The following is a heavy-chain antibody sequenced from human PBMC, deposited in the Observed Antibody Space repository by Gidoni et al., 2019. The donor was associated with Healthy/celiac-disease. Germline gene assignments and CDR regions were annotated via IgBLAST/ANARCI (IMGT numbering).Heavy chain of an antibody. J-gene: IGHJ3*02. D-gene: IGHD3-22*01. Sequence: QVQLQQWGAGLLKPSETLSLTCAVYGGSFSGYYWSWIRQPPGKGLEWIGEINHSGSTNYNPSLKSRVTISVDTSKNQFSLKLSSVTAADTAVYYCARVATYYYDSSGYYFKISAFDIWGQGTMVTVSS. CDR1: GGSFSGYY. CDR2: INHSGST. V-gene: IGHV4-34*01. CDR3: ARVATYYYDSSGYYFKISAFDI.